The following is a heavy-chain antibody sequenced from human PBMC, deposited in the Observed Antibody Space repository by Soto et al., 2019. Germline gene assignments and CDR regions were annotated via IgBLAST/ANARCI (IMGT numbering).Heavy chain of an antibody. CDR3: ARDKSSGQWMLYYFDY. V-gene: IGHV1-46*01. D-gene: IGHD6-19*01. Sequence: ASVKVSCKASGYTFTSYYMHWVRQAPGQGLEWMGIINPSGGSTSYAQKFQGRVTMTRDTSTSTVYMELSSLRSEDTAVYYCARDKSSGQWMLYYFDYWGQGTLVTVSS. CDR1: GYTFTSYY. CDR2: INPSGGST. J-gene: IGHJ4*02.